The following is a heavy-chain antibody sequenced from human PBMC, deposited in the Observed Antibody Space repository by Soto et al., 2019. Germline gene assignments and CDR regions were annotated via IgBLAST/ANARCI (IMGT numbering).Heavy chain of an antibody. CDR3: ARGLSVTLFDN. CDR2: IYYSGST. J-gene: IGHJ4*02. Sequence: QVQLQESGPGLVKPSQTLSLTCTVSGGSISTGGYYWTWIRQHPGKGLEWIGFIYYSGSTYYNPSLKSRVTISVDTSKNQFSLKLSSVTAADTAVYYCARGLSVTLFDNWGQGTLVTVSS. CDR1: GGSISTGGYY. D-gene: IGHD4-17*01. V-gene: IGHV4-31*03.